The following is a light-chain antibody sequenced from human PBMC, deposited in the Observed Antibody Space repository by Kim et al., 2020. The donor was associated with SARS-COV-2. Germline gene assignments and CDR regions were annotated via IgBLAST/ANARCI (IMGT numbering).Light chain of an antibody. CDR3: SSYTSSIYV. V-gene: IGLV2-14*03. CDR2: DVS. CDR1: SSDVGGYNY. J-gene: IGLJ1*01. Sequence: QSALTQPASVSGSPGQSITISCTGTSSDVGGYNYVSWYQQHPGKAPKLMIYDVSNRPSGVSNRFSGSKSGNTASLTISGLQAEDEADYYCSSYTSSIYVIGTGTKVTVL.